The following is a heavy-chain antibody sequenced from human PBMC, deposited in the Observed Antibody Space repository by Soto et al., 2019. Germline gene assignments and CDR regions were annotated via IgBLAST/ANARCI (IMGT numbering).Heavy chain of an antibody. CDR3: ATALRQTNYGWSKTFEF. CDR1: GLALTSDW. J-gene: IGHJ4*02. V-gene: IGHV3-15*07. Sequence: QLVESGGGLVEPGGSLRLSCTASGLALTSDWLSWVRQVPGKGLEWLGLIKSNLDGGTTDYAAPLKGRIRISRDASRNTVYLQMDRLNSEDTAFYYCATALRQTNYGWSKTFEFWGQGTLVTVSS. D-gene: IGHD3-16*01. CDR2: IKSNLDGGTT.